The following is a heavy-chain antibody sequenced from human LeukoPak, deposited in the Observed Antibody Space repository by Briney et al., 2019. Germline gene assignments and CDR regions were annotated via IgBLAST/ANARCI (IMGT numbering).Heavy chain of an antibody. Sequence: GGSLRLSCAASGFTFSSYGMHWVRQAPGKGLEWVAFIRYDGSNKYYADSVKGRFTISRDNAKNSMFLQMNSLRAEDTAVYYCAKASAMIVVVSKHFDYWGQGTLVTVSS. CDR3: AKASAMIVVVSKHFDY. CDR2: IRYDGSNK. D-gene: IGHD3-22*01. CDR1: GFTFSSYG. J-gene: IGHJ4*02. V-gene: IGHV3-30*02.